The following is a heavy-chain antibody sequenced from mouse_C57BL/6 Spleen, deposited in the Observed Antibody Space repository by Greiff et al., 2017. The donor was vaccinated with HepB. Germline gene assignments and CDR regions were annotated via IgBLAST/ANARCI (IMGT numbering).Heavy chain of an antibody. CDR1: GYAFSSYW. V-gene: IGHV1-80*01. Sequence: QVQLKQSGAELVKPGASVKISCKASGYAFSSYWMNWVKQRPGKGLEWIGQIYPGDGDTNYNGKFKGKATLTADKSSSTAYMQLSSMTSEDSAVYFCARLKLWGYAMDYWGQGTSVTVSS. J-gene: IGHJ4*01. CDR2: IYPGDGDT. D-gene: IGHD4-1*01. CDR3: ARLKLWGYAMDY.